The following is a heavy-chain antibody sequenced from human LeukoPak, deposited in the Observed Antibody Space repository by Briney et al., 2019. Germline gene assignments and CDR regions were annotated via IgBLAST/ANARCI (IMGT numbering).Heavy chain of an antibody. Sequence: GGSLRLSCAASGFTFSTYSMNWVRQAPGKGLEWVSSISSSSIYIYYADSVKGRFTISRDNAKNSLYLQMNSLRAEDTAVYYCARIRGYCSGGSCRSDYWGQGTLVTVSS. V-gene: IGHV3-21*01. J-gene: IGHJ4*02. CDR2: ISSSSIYI. CDR1: GFTFSTYS. D-gene: IGHD2-15*01. CDR3: ARIRGYCSGGSCRSDY.